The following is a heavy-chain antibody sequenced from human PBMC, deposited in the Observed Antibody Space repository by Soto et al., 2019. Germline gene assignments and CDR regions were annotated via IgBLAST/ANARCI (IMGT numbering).Heavy chain of an antibody. CDR1: GFSLTTSGVG. J-gene: IGHJ4*02. V-gene: IGHV2-5*02. Sequence: QITLNESGPTVVNPTETLTLICTFSGFSLTTSGVGVGWVRQSPGKAPEWLAFIYWDDDKRYSTSLKSRLTITKDTSKNQVVLTMANVDPADTATYYCAHRVLRAVFGLVTTTAIYFDFWGQGTPVVVSS. CDR2: IYWDDDK. CDR3: AHRVLRAVFGLVTTTAIYFDF. D-gene: IGHD3-3*01.